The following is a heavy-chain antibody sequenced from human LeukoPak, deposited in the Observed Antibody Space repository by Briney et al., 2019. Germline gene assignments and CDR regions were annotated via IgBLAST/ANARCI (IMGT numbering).Heavy chain of an antibody. D-gene: IGHD2-15*01. Sequence: GASVKVSCKASGYTFTGYYMHWVRQAPGQGLEWMGWINPNSGGTNYAQKFQGRVTMTRDTSISTAYMELSRLRSDDTAVYYCAGDGVCSGGSCYPIDAFDIWGQGTMVTVSS. CDR3: AGDGVCSGGSCYPIDAFDI. CDR1: GYTFTGYY. V-gene: IGHV1-2*02. J-gene: IGHJ3*02. CDR2: INPNSGGT.